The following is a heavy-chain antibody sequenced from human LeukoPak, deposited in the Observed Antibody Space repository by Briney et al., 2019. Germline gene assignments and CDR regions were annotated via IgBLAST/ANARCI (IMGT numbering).Heavy chain of an antibody. V-gene: IGHV3-30-3*01. CDR3: SKTSIVGPTEIDY. Sequence: GRSLRLSCAASGFTFSSYPMHWVRQAPGKGLEWVAVISYDGSEKHYADPVKGRFTISRDNSKNTLFLQMNSLRAEDTAVYYCSKTSIVGPTEIDYWGQGTLVTVSS. CDR2: ISYDGSEK. J-gene: IGHJ4*02. CDR1: GFTFSSYP. D-gene: IGHD1-26*01.